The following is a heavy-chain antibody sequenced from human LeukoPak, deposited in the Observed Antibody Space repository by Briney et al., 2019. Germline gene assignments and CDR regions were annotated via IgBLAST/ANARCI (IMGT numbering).Heavy chain of an antibody. CDR1: GGSFSSYY. V-gene: IGHV4-59*01. CDR2: IYYTGST. D-gene: IGHD6-6*01. Sequence: SETLSLTCTVSGGSFSSYYWSWIRQSPEKALEWIGYIYYTGSTNYNPSLKSRVTISVDTAKNKFSLRLSSVTAADTAVYYCARGGSRQSSSSDFDYWARESWSPSPQ. J-gene: IGHJ4*02. CDR3: ARGGSRQSSSSDFDY.